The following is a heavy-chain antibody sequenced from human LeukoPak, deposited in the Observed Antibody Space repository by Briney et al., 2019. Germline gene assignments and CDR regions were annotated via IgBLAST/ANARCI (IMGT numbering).Heavy chain of an antibody. J-gene: IGHJ4*02. D-gene: IGHD3-10*01. Sequence: GGSLRLSCAASGFTFSSYWMNWVRQAPGKGLVWVSRIASDGSSTTYADSVKGRFSISRDNAKNTLYLQMNSLRAEDTAVYYCAKESNSGSYYDYWGQGTLVTVSS. CDR1: GFTFSSYW. V-gene: IGHV3-74*01. CDR2: IASDGSST. CDR3: AKESNSGSYYDY.